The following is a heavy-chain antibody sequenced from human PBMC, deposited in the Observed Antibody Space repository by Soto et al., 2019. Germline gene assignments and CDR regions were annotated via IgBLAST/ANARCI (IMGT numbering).Heavy chain of an antibody. Sequence: EVQLVESGGGLVQPGGSLRLSCAASGFTFSSSWMNWVRHAPGKGLEGVAGIKEDGSEKYYVDIVKGRFTISRDNVENSLYLQMNSLRGEDSAVYFCARDRGYSSYDYWGLGTLVTVSS. D-gene: IGHD5-18*01. CDR2: IKEDGSEK. V-gene: IGHV3-7*01. J-gene: IGHJ4*02. CDR3: ARDRGYSSYDY. CDR1: GFTFSSSW.